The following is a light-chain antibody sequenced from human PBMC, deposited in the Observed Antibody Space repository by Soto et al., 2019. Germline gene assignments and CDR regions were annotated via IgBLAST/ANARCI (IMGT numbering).Light chain of an antibody. CDR2: DAS. Sequence: DIQMTQSPYTLSASVGDRVTITCRASQTISNWLAWYQQKPGKAPKLLIFDASRLESGVPSRFSGSGSGTEFTLTISSLQPDEFATYYCQKYSSYSPTVGQGT. V-gene: IGKV1-5*01. CDR1: QTISNW. CDR3: QKYSSYSPT. J-gene: IGKJ1*01.